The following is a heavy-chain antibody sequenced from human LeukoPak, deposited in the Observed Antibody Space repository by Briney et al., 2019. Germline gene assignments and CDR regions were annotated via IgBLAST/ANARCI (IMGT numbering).Heavy chain of an antibody. CDR3: ARRGYEFSDLDN. D-gene: IGHD3/OR15-3a*01. CDR2: INPNNGDT. J-gene: IGHJ4*02. CDR1: GYTFTGYY. Sequence: ASVKVSCKVSGYTFTGYYMHWVRQAPGQGLEWMGWINPNNGDTNFAQKFQGRVAMTRDTSMNTVYMELSSLRSDDTAVYYCARRGYEFSDLDNWGQGTLVTVSS. V-gene: IGHV1-2*02.